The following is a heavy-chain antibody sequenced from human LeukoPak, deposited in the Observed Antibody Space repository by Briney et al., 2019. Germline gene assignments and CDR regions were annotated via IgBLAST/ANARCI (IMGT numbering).Heavy chain of an antibody. V-gene: IGHV4-59*01. CDR2: IYYSGST. CDR1: GGSISSYY. J-gene: IGHJ6*02. D-gene: IGHD3-22*01. CDR3: ARDNIVYYDSSGYYRYYYYYGMDV. Sequence: PSETLSLTCTASGGSISSYYWSRIRQPPGKGLEWIGYIYYSGSTNYNPSLKSRVTISVDTSKDQFSLKLSSVTAADTAVYYCARDNIVYYDSSGYYRYYYYYGMDVWGQGTTVTVSS.